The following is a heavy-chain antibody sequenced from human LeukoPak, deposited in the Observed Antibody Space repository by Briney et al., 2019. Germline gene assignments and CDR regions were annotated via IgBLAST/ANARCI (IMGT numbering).Heavy chain of an antibody. D-gene: IGHD3-3*01. CDR2: IIPIFGTA. CDR3: AIFSYYDFWSGYSWFDP. Sequence: GSSVKDSCKASGGTFRSYAISWVRQAPGQGLEWMGGIIPIFGTANYAQTFQGRVTITADESTSTDYMELSSLRSEDTAVYYCAIFSYYDFWSGYSWFDPWGQGTLVTVSS. J-gene: IGHJ5*02. CDR1: GGTFRSYA. V-gene: IGHV1-69*01.